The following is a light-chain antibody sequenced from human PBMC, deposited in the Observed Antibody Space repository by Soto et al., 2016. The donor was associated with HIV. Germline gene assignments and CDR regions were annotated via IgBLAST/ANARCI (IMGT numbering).Light chain of an antibody. CDR2: LGS. CDR1: QSLLHSNGYYY. J-gene: IGKJ5*01. V-gene: IGKV2-28*01. Sequence: DIVMTQSPLTLPVTPGESASISCRSSQSLLHSNGYYYSTWYLQKPGQSPRLLMYLGSTRASWVPDRFSGSGSGTDFTLKISRVEADDIGVYYCMQALQTPLTFGQGTRLEIK. CDR3: MQALQTPLT.